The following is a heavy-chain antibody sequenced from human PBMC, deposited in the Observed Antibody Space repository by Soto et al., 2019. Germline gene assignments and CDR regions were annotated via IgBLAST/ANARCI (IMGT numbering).Heavy chain of an antibody. CDR3: ARLYRTPRRGYSYGYIDY. CDR1: GFTFSSYS. CDR2: ISSSSSYI. J-gene: IGHJ4*02. V-gene: IGHV3-21*01. D-gene: IGHD5-18*01. Sequence: PGGSLRLSCAASGFTFSSYSMNWVRQAPGKGLEWVSSISSSSSYIYYADSVKGRFTISRDNAKNSLYLQMNSLRAEDTAVYYCARLYRTPRRGYSYGYIDYWGQGTLVTVSS.